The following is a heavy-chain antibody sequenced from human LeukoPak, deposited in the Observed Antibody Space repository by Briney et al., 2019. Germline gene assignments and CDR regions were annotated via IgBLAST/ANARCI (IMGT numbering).Heavy chain of an antibody. CDR3: ARYYSNSWFDS. CDR1: GGAINSGHFY. V-gene: IGHV4-61*02. CDR2: IYTGETT. J-gene: IGHJ5*01. Sequence: SETLSLTCTVSGGAINSGHFYWSCIRQPAGKGLEWIGRIYTGETTTYNPSLKSRVTISLDTSKNQFSLTLNYVTAADTAIYYCARYYSNSWFDSWGPGALVTVSS. D-gene: IGHD4-11*01.